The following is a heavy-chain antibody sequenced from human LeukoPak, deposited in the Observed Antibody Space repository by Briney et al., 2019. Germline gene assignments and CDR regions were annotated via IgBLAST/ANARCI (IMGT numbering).Heavy chain of an antibody. CDR2: ISDTGGTT. Sequence: GGSLRLSCAAPGFTFSSYAMSWVRQAPGKGLEWVSVISDTGGTTYYADSVKGRFTISRDNSKNTLSLQMNSLRAEDTAVYYCAEGKSSGYLHCFDPWGQGTLVTVSS. J-gene: IGHJ5*02. CDR3: AEGKSSGYLHCFDP. CDR1: GFTFSSYA. D-gene: IGHD3-22*01. V-gene: IGHV3-23*01.